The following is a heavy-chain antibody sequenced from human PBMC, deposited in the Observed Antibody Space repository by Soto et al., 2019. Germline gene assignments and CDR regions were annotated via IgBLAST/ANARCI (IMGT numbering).Heavy chain of an antibody. CDR2: MNPNSGNT. D-gene: IGHD2-2*01. CDR3: AGDLGHCSSTSCYAADPDAFDI. J-gene: IGHJ3*02. V-gene: IGHV1-8*01. CDR1: GYTFTSYD. Sequence: ASVKVSCKASGYTFTSYDINWVRQATGQGLEWMGWMNPNSGNTGYAQKFQGRVNMTRNTSISKAYMELSSLRSEDTAVYYCAGDLGHCSSTSCYAADPDAFDIWGQGTMVTVSS.